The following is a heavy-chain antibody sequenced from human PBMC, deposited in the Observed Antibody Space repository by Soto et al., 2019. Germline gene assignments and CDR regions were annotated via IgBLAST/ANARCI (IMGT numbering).Heavy chain of an antibody. CDR2: IYDSGST. Sequence: QVQLQESGPGLVKPSQTLSLTCTVSGDSISSDNYYWSWIRQPPGKGLEWIGYIYDSGSTYYNPSLKSRVTISVDTPKNQFSLKLNSVTAADTAVYYCARVRWYGDDSDYWGQGTLVTVSS. CDR1: GDSISSDNYY. D-gene: IGHD4-17*01. CDR3: ARVRWYGDDSDY. V-gene: IGHV4-30-4*01. J-gene: IGHJ4*02.